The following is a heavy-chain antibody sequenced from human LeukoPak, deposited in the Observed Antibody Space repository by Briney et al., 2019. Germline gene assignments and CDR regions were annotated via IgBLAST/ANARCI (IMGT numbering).Heavy chain of an antibody. CDR3: ARDDCSSISCYHNWFDP. Sequence: TGGSLRLSCAASGFTFSSYWMSWVRQAPGKGLEWVANIKQDGSEKYYVDSLKGRFTISRDNAKNSLYLQMNSLRAEDTAVYYCARDDCSSISCYHNWFDPWGQGTLVTVSS. D-gene: IGHD2-2*01. CDR1: GFTFSSYW. CDR2: IKQDGSEK. V-gene: IGHV3-7*01. J-gene: IGHJ5*02.